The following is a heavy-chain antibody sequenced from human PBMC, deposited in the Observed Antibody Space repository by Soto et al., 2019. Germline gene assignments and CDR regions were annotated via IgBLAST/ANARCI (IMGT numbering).Heavy chain of an antibody. CDR1: GFTLRNHG. CDR3: AKLCRSLGFGSMRYFDSSDSDWYLDL. V-gene: IGHV3-30*18. J-gene: IGHJ2*01. Sequence: QVQLVESGGGVVQPGRSLRLSCAVSGFTLRNHGMHWVRQSPGKGLEWVAVVSFDGRDEYYANSVKGRFTVSRDNSRNTGYLQMNSLKDEDTAVYYCAKLCRSLGFGSMRYFDSSDSDWYLDLWGRGTLVTVSS. CDR2: VSFDGRDE. D-gene: IGHD3-22*01.